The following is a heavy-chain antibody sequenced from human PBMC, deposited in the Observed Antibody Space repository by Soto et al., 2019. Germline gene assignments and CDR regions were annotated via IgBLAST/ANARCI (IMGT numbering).Heavy chain of an antibody. CDR2: IYPDDSDT. Sequence: PGESLKISCKHSGFNFPTFWIAWVRQMPGKGLEWMGTIYPDDSDTRYSPSFQGQVTISADKSIQTAYLQWGSLKASDSALYYCASPGVHYDFWSGSSSIGYWGQGPLVTVSS. V-gene: IGHV5-51*01. CDR1: GFNFPTFW. CDR3: ASPGVHYDFWSGSSSIGY. J-gene: IGHJ4*02. D-gene: IGHD3-3*01.